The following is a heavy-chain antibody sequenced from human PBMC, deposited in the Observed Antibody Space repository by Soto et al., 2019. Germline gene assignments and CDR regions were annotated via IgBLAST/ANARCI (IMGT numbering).Heavy chain of an antibody. CDR1: GGSFSGYY. Sequence: SETLSLTCAVYGGSFSGYYWSWIRQPPGKGLEWIGEINHSGSTNYNPSLKSRVTISVDTSKNQFSLKLSSVTAADTAVYYCARTSIAARRWFDPWGQGTLVTVSS. CDR3: ARTSIAARRWFDP. D-gene: IGHD6-6*01. CDR2: INHSGST. V-gene: IGHV4-34*01. J-gene: IGHJ5*02.